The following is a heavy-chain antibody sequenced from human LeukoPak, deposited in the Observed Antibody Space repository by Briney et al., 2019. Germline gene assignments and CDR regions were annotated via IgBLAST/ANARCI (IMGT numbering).Heavy chain of an antibody. CDR2: IYTGGST. J-gene: IGHJ4*02. V-gene: IGHV3-53*01. CDR1: GFTVSSNY. D-gene: IGHD3-3*01. Sequence: GGSLRLSCAASGFTVSSNYMSWVRQAPGKGLEWVSVIYTGGSTYYPDSVKGRFTISRDNSKNTLYLQMNSLRAEDTAVYYCARAMYYDFWSGLDYWGQGTLVTVSS. CDR3: ARAMYYDFWSGLDY.